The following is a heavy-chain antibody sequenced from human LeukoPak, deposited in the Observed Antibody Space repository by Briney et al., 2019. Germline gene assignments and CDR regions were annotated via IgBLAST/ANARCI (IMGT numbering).Heavy chain of an antibody. D-gene: IGHD1-26*01. CDR3: ARVGATFYYYYMDV. CDR1: GYTVAAYY. CDR2: INPNSGGT. Sequence: ASVKVSCKASGYTVAAYYLHWVRQAPGQGLEWMGWINPNSGGTNYAQKFQGRVTMTRDTSISTAYMELSRLRSDDTAVYYCARVGATFYYYYMDVWGKGTTVTVSS. V-gene: IGHV1-2*02. J-gene: IGHJ6*03.